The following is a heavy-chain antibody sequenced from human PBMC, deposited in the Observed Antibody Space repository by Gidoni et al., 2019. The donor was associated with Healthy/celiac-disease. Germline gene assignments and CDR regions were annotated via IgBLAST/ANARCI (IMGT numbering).Heavy chain of an antibody. CDR3: AKGLGARIQAVDY. CDR2: ISCSGGST. J-gene: IGHJ4*02. D-gene: IGHD3-10*01. CDR1: GFTFSSYA. V-gene: IGHV3-23*04. Sequence: EVQLVESGGGLVQPGRSLRLSCAASGFTFSSYAMNWVRQAPGKGLEWVSAISCSGGSTYYADSVKGRFTISRDNSKNTLFLQMNSRRAEDTAVYYCAKGLGARIQAVDYWGQGTLVTVSS.